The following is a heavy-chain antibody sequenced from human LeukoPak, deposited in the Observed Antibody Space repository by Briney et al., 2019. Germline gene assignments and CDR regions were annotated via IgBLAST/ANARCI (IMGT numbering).Heavy chain of an antibody. V-gene: IGHV3-15*01. CDR1: GFSFSGAW. J-gene: IGHJ4*02. CDR3: TTAYYGSGSYYNPAMDY. CDR2: IKSNSDGGTT. D-gene: IGHD3-10*01. Sequence: GGSLRLSCGASGFSFSGAWMSWVRQAPGKGLEWVGRIKSNSDGGTTDSAAPVKGRFTVSRDDSKNTLYLQMNSLKTEDTAVYYCTTAYYGSGSYYNPAMDYWGQGTLVTVSP.